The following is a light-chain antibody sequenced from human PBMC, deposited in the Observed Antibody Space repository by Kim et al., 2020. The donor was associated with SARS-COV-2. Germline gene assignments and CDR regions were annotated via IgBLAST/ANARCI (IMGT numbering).Light chain of an antibody. CDR3: QQYNYWPPA. J-gene: IGKJ1*01. CDR2: AAS. Sequence: VSPGETATLSCRASQSVSSNLAWYQQRPGQAPRLLIYAASTRATGIPARFSGSGSGTAFTLTISSLQSEDFEVYYCQQYNYWPPAFGQGTKVDIK. V-gene: IGKV3-15*01. CDR1: QSVSSN.